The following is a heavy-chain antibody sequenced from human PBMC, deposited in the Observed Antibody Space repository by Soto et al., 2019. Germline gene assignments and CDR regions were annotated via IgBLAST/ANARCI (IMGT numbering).Heavy chain of an antibody. V-gene: IGHV1-69*01. CDR1: GGTFSDYA. Sequence: QVQLVQSGAGVKKPGSSVKVSCTASGGTFSDYAFSWVRQAPGQGLEWMGGIIPMFSSSSFAQKFQGRLTITADDSTSTAYMSLSSLGSADTAMYYCAKDIGFQQHLFVFDLWGPGTLVTVSS. J-gene: IGHJ4*02. D-gene: IGHD3-10*02. CDR2: IIPMFSSS. CDR3: AKDIGFQQHLFVFDL.